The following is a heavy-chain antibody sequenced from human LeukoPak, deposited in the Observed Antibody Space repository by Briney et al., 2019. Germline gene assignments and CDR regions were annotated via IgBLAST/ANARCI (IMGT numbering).Heavy chain of an antibody. V-gene: IGHV3-66*01. CDR3: ARSPPSSSWYSGGDY. CDR1: GFTVSSNY. D-gene: IGHD6-13*01. J-gene: IGHJ4*02. CDR2: IYSGGST. Sequence: GGSLRLSCAASGFTVSSNYMSWVRQAPGKGLGWVSVIYSGGSTYYADSVKGRFTISRDNSKNTLYLQMNSLRAGDTAVYYCARSPPSSSWYSGGDYWGQGTLVTVSS.